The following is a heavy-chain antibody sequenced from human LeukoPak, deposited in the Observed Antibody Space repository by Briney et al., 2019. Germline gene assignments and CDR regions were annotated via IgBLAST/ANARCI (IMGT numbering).Heavy chain of an antibody. CDR1: GDSVSSNSVA. J-gene: IGHJ3*02. CDR3: ARGKYSAFDI. CDR2: TFYRSKWYN. D-gene: IGHD2/OR15-2a*01. V-gene: IGHV6-1*01. Sequence: SQTLSLTCAISGDSVSSNSVAWNWIRQSPSRGLEWLGRTFYRSKWYNDYAVSVKSRITINPDTSENQFSLQLSSVTPEDTAVYYCARGKYSAFDIWGQGTMVTVSS.